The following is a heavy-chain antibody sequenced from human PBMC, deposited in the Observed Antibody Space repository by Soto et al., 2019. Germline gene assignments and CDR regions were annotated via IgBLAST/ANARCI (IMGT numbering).Heavy chain of an antibody. CDR2: ISNDGSNE. CDR3: AKGEVRGIIPSYFDY. Sequence: LRLSCAGSGFTFRWFGMNWVRQAPGKGLEWVARISNDGSNEYYVDSVKGRFTISRDNSKNTLYLQMDSLRAEDTAVYYCAKGEVRGIIPSYFDYWGLGTLVTVSS. V-gene: IGHV3-30*18. J-gene: IGHJ4*02. D-gene: IGHD3-10*01. CDR1: GFTFRWFG.